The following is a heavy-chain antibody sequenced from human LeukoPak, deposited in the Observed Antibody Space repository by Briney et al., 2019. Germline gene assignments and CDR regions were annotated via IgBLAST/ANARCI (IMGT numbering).Heavy chain of an antibody. J-gene: IGHJ4*02. V-gene: IGHV1-2*02. D-gene: IGHD5-12*01. Sequence: GASVKVSCEASGYTFTGYYMHWVRQAPGQGLEWMGWINPNSGGTNYAQKFQGRVTMTRDTSISTAYMELSRLRSDDTAVYYCARDREWLRPYYFDYWGQGTLVTVSS. CDR3: ARDREWLRPYYFDY. CDR1: GYTFTGYY. CDR2: INPNSGGT.